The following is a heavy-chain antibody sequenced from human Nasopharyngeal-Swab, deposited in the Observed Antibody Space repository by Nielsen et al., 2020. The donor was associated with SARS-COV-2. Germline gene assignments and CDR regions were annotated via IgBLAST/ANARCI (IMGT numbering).Heavy chain of an antibody. J-gene: IGHJ3*02. CDR1: GFTFSSYA. V-gene: IGHV3-48*03. Sequence: GGSLRLSCAASGFTFSSYAMSWVRQAPGKGLEWVSYISSSGSTIYYADSVKGRFTISRDNAKNSLYLQMNSLRAEDTAVYYCAREGENDSSGYFSDAFDIWGQGTMVSVS. D-gene: IGHD3-22*01. CDR2: ISSSGSTI. CDR3: AREGENDSSGYFSDAFDI.